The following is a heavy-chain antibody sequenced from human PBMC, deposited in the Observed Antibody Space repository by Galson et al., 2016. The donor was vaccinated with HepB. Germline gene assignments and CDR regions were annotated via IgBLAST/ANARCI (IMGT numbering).Heavy chain of an antibody. CDR1: GFSLRTSGMC. CDR2: IDWDDDK. Sequence: PALVKPTQTLALTCTFSGFSLRTSGMCVGWIRQPPGKALEWLALIDWDDDKHHSTSLRTRLTISKDTSKDQVVLTMTNMDPLDTGTYYCARSHYYENAGYVAFDIWGHGTMVTVSS. J-gene: IGHJ3*02. V-gene: IGHV2-70*01. CDR3: ARSHYYENAGYVAFDI. D-gene: IGHD3-22*01.